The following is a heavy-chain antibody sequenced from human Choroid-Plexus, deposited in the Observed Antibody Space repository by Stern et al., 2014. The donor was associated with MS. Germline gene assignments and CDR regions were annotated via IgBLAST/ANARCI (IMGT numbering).Heavy chain of an antibody. V-gene: IGHV3-30*18. CDR3: AKDRQYLTYFFDH. J-gene: IGHJ5*02. CDR2: VSYDGSNK. D-gene: IGHD2/OR15-2a*01. Sequence: QVQLVQSGGGVVQPGRPLRLSCVASGFTFGSCAMHWVRQAPGKGLEWVAGVSYDGSNKYYAASVKRRFPISRANSQNTLYMQMSSLRPEDTAVYSCAKDRQYLTYFFDHWGQGSLVTVSS. CDR1: GFTFGSCA.